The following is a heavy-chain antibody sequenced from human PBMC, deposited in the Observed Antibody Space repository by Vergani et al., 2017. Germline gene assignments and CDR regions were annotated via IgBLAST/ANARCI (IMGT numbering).Heavy chain of an antibody. CDR3: ARENGGNSLNFDY. D-gene: IGHD4-23*01. V-gene: IGHV1-69*01. Sequence: QVQLVQSGAEVKKPGSSVKVSCKASGGTFSSYAISWVRQAPGQGLEWMGGIIPIFGTANYAQKFQGRVTITADESTSTAYMELRNLRSEDTAVCYCARENGGNSLNFDYWGQGTLVTVSS. CDR1: GGTFSSYA. J-gene: IGHJ4*02. CDR2: IIPIFGTA.